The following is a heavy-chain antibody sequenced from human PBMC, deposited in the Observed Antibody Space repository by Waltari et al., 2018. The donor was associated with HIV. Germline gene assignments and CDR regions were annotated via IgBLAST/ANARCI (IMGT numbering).Heavy chain of an antibody. V-gene: IGHV3-7*01. D-gene: IGHD1-7*01. J-gene: IGHJ4*02. CDR1: GFTFRGSW. Sequence: EVQLVESGGGLVQPGGSLRLTCAASGFTFRGSWMTLVRQAPGKGLEWVATIKEDGSEKYYVDSVKGRFTISRDSAENSLYLQMSSLRAEDTSVYYCARFTFTATMDDWGQGTLVTVSS. CDR2: IKEDGSEK. CDR3: ARFTFTATMDD.